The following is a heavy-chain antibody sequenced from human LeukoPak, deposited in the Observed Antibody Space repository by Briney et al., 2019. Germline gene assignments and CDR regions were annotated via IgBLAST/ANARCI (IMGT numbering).Heavy chain of an antibody. J-gene: IGHJ5*02. CDR2: ITPIIDSA. D-gene: IGHD1-26*01. V-gene: IGHV1-69*08. Sequence: ASVKVSCKTSGGTFRSHIFSWVRQAPGQGLEWMGKITPIIDSAKYSQKFRDRLTITGDSSTGTAYMELSSLTPEDTALYYCTRVNLRGSQYNWFDPWGQGTLVIVSS. CDR1: GGTFRSHI. CDR3: TRVNLRGSQYNWFDP.